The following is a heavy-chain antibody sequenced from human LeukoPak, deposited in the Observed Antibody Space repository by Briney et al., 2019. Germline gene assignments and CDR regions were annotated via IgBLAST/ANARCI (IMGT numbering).Heavy chain of an antibody. Sequence: PGGSLRLSCAASGFTFSSYSMNWVRQAPGKGLEWVSSISSSSSYIYYADSVKGRFTISRDNAKNSLYLQMNSLRAEDTAVYYCARDPPRHYYYDSSGYYPAVGWFDPWGQGTLVTVSS. V-gene: IGHV3-21*01. D-gene: IGHD3-22*01. CDR3: ARDPPRHYYYDSSGYYPAVGWFDP. CDR1: GFTFSSYS. CDR2: ISSSSSYI. J-gene: IGHJ5*02.